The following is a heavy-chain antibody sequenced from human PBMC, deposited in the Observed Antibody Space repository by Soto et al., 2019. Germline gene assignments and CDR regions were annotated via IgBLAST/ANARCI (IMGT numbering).Heavy chain of an antibody. CDR2: ISYDGSNK. V-gene: IGHV3-30-3*01. J-gene: IGHJ6*02. CDR3: AREFPYSSGWYGGRFDGMDV. D-gene: IGHD6-19*01. Sequence: QVQLVESGGGVVQPGRSLRLSCAASGFTFSSYAMHWVRQAPGKGLEWVAVISYDGSNKYYADSVKGRFTISRDNSKNTLYLQMNSLRPEDTAVYYCAREFPYSSGWYGGRFDGMDVWGQGTTVTVSS. CDR1: GFTFSSYA.